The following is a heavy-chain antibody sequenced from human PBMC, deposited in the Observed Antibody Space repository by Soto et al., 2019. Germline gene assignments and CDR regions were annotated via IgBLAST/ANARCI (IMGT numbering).Heavy chain of an antibody. J-gene: IGHJ6*02. V-gene: IGHV3-33*01. CDR1: GFTFSSYG. D-gene: IGHD2-2*01. CDR3: ARNLLVPAAPHADNYYYYGMDV. Sequence: PGGSLRLSCAASGFTFSSYGMHWVRQAPGKGLEWVAVIWYDGSNKYYADSVKGRFTISRDNSKNTLYLQMNSLRAEDTAVYYCARNLLVPAAPHADNYYYYGMDVWGQGTTVTVSS. CDR2: IWYDGSNK.